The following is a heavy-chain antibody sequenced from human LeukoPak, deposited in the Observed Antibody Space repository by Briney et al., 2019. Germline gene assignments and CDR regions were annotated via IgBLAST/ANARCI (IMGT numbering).Heavy chain of an antibody. Sequence: KSSETLSLTCAVYGGSFSGYYWSWIPQPPGKGLEWIGEINHSGSTNYNPSLKSRVTISVDASKNQFSLKLSSVTAADTAVYYCARARYDFWSGYYTGIGYWGQGTLVTVSS. CDR3: ARARYDFWSGYYTGIGY. V-gene: IGHV4-34*01. J-gene: IGHJ4*02. D-gene: IGHD3-3*01. CDR2: INHSGST. CDR1: GGSFSGYY.